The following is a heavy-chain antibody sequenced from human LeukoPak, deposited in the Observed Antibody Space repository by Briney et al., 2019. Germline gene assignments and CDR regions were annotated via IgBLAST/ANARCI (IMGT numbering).Heavy chain of an antibody. J-gene: IGHJ3*02. CDR2: IIPIFGSA. CDR1: GGTFSSYA. V-gene: IGHV1-69*13. D-gene: IGHD1-26*01. CDR3: ARGMVGATQSAAFDI. Sequence: SVKVSCKASGGTFSSYAINWVRQAPGQGLEWMGGIIPIFGSANYAQKFQGRVTITADESTSTAYMELSSLRSEDTAVYYCARGMVGATQSAAFDIWGQGTMVTVSS.